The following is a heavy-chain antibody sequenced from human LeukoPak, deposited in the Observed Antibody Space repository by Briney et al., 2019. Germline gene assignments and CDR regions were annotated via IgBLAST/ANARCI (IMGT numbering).Heavy chain of an antibody. Sequence: SGRSLRLSCAASGFTFSSYAMHWVRQAPGKGLEWVAVISYDGSNKYYADSVKGRFTISRDNSKNTLYLQMNSLRAEDTAVYYCASEINTRSRGDTYYWGQGTLVTVSS. V-gene: IGHV3-30-3*01. CDR1: GFTFSSYA. CDR3: ASEINTRSRGDTYY. D-gene: IGHD2/OR15-2a*01. CDR2: ISYDGSNK. J-gene: IGHJ4*02.